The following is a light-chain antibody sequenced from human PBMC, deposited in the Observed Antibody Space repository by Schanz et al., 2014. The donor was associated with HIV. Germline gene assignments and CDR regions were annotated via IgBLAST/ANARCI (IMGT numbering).Light chain of an antibody. Sequence: EILMTQSPATLSMSPGERATLSCRASQSVSNDLAWYQQKPGQTPRLLIYGASTRATGIPASFSGSGSGTEFTLTINSLQSEDVAVYYCQQYNKWPLTFGGGTKVEI. V-gene: IGKV3-15*01. CDR2: GAS. CDR1: QSVSND. CDR3: QQYNKWPLT. J-gene: IGKJ4*01.